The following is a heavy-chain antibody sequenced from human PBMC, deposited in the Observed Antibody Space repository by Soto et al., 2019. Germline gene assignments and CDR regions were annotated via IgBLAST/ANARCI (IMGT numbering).Heavy chain of an antibody. CDR1: GFTFSSYG. J-gene: IGHJ4*02. Sequence: QVQLVESGGGVVQPGRSLRLSCAASGFTFSSYGMHWVRQAPGKGLEWVAVISYDGSNKYYADSVKGRFTISRDNSKNTLYLQMNSLRDEETAVYYCAKDRGSSWYYFDYWGQGTLVIVSS. V-gene: IGHV3-30*18. D-gene: IGHD6-13*01. CDR3: AKDRGSSWYYFDY. CDR2: ISYDGSNK.